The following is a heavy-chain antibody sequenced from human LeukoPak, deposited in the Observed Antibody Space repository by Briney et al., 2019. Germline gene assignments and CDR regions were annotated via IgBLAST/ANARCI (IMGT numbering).Heavy chain of an antibody. CDR2: IYHSGST. V-gene: IGHV4-30-2*01. J-gene: IGHJ4*02. Sequence: PSQTLSLTCAVSGGSISSGGYSWSWIRQPPGKGLEWIGYIYHSGSTYYNPSLKSRVTISVDRSKNQFSLKLSSVTAADAAVYYCARGIFRGGPFYDYWGQGTLVTVSS. CDR3: ARGIFRGGPFYDY. D-gene: IGHD3-3*02. CDR1: GGSISSGGYS.